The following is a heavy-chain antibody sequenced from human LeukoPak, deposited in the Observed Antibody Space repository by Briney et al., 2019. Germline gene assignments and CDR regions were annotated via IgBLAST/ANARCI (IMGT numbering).Heavy chain of an antibody. CDR1: GFTINSYA. CDR3: ARGPLSGSNDY. V-gene: IGHV3-23*01. CDR2: ISVSGTST. Sequence: GGSLRLSCAASGFTINSYAMSWVRRTPGKGLEWVSVISVSGTSTHYPDSVKGRFTISRDNAKNSLYLQMNSLRAEDTAVYYCARGPLSGSNDYWGQGTLVTVSS. D-gene: IGHD1-26*01. J-gene: IGHJ4*02.